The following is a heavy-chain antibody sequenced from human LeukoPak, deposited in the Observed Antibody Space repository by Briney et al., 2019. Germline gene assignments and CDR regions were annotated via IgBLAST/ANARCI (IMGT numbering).Heavy chain of an antibody. CDR3: ARERGYNYGYSGYYDQ. CDR2: ISTSGAST. V-gene: IGHV3-48*03. D-gene: IGHD5-18*01. CDR1: GFTFSNFE. Sequence: GESLRLSCAASGFTFSNFEMNWVRQAPGKGLEWISYISTSGASTYYADSVKGRFTVSRDNAKNSMYLRMDTLRAEDTAVYYCARERGYNYGYSGYYDQWGQGILVTVSS. J-gene: IGHJ4*02.